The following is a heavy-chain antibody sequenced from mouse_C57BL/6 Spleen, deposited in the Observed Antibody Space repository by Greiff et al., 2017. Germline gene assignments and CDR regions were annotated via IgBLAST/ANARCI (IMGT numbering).Heavy chain of an antibody. J-gene: IGHJ2*01. CDR2: IYPGDGDT. Sequence: QVQLQQSGAELVKPGASVKISCKASGYAFSSYWMNWVKQRPGKGLEWIGQIYPGDGDTNYNGKFKGKATLTADKSSSTAYMQLSSLTSEDSAVYFCARLGYGNYYFDYWGQGTTLTVSS. CDR1: GYAFSSYW. V-gene: IGHV1-80*01. CDR3: ARLGYGNYYFDY. D-gene: IGHD2-1*01.